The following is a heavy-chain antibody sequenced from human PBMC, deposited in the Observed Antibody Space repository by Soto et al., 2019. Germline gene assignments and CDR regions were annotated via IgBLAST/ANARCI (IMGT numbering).Heavy chain of an antibody. D-gene: IGHD2-15*01. CDR3: ARDGPYCRGGSCQTLFDY. CDR2: IIPILGIA. CDR1: GGTFSSYT. V-gene: IGHV1-69*08. Sequence: QVQLVQSGAEVKKPGSSVKVSCKASGGTFSSYTISWVRQAPGQGLELMGRIIPILGIANYAQKFQGRVTITADKSTSTAYMELSSLRSEDTAVYYCARDGPYCRGGSCQTLFDYWGQGTLVTVSS. J-gene: IGHJ4*02.